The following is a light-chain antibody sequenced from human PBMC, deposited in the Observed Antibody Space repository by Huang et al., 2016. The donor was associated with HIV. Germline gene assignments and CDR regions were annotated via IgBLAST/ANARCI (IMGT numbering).Light chain of an antibody. J-gene: IGKJ5*01. CDR2: SAS. V-gene: IGKV1-39*01. Sequence: DILLTQSPSSLSASVGDRVTITCRASQNINTYVNWYQQKPGKAPKLLFHSASTLQTEVPSRFSGSGSGTDFTLTVNSLQPEDSATYYCQQGYSALITFGQGTRL. CDR3: QQGYSALIT. CDR1: QNINTY.